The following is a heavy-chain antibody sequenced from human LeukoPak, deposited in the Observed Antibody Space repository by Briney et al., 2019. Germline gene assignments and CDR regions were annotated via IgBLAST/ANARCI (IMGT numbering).Heavy chain of an antibody. V-gene: IGHV1-69*05. CDR2: IIPIFSTA. J-gene: IGHJ4*02. Sequence: GASVKVSCKASGGTFSSYAISWVRQAPGQGLEWMGGIIPIFSTANYAQKFQGRVTITTDESTSTAYMELSSLRSEDAAVYYCGAAGATENAFDYWGQGTLVTVSS. CDR3: GAAGATENAFDY. D-gene: IGHD1-26*01. CDR1: GGTFSSYA.